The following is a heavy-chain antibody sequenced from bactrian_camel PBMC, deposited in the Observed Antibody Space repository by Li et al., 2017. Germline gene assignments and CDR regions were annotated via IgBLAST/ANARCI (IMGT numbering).Heavy chain of an antibody. D-gene: IGHD6*01. V-gene: IGHV3S54*01. CDR3: VAGQAEGRWCPVEATTSEFGY. CDR2: IYTGGSSATT. CDR1: GHTSSGSC. J-gene: IGHJ6*01. Sequence: VQLVESGGGSVQAGESLRLSCAASGHTSSGSCVGWFRQAPGKQREGVATIYTGGSSATTYYADSVKGRFTISLNNGKNTVFLQMDSLKPEDTAMYTCVAGQAEGRWCPVEATTSEFGYRGQGTQVTVS.